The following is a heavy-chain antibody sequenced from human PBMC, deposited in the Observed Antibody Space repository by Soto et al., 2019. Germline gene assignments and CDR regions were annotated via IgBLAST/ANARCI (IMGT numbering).Heavy chain of an antibody. CDR2: ISSYNGNT. D-gene: IGHD2-2*01. Sequence: ASVKVSCKASGYSFTMFGISWVRQAPGQGLEWMGWISSYNGNTNYAQNLQGRVTMTTDTSTTTATLELRNLKSDDTAVYYCARDHFLVHSTSSFDYWGQGTLVTVSS. V-gene: IGHV1-18*01. J-gene: IGHJ4*02. CDR3: ARDHFLVHSTSSFDY. CDR1: GYSFTMFG.